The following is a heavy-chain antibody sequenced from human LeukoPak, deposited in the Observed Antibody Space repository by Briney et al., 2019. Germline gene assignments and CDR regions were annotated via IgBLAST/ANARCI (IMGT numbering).Heavy chain of an antibody. CDR2: ISYDGSNK. V-gene: IGHV3-30-3*01. CDR1: GFTFSIYA. CDR3: AREVEGVTP. D-gene: IGHD2-15*01. J-gene: IGHJ5*02. Sequence: PGGSLRLSCAASGFTFSIYAMHWVRQAPGKGLEWVAVISYDGSNKYYADSVKGRFTISRDNSKNTLYLQMNSLRAEDTAMYYCAREVEGVTPWGQGTLVTVSS.